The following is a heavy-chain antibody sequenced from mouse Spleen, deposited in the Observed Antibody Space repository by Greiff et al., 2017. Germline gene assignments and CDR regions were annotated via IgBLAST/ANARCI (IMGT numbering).Heavy chain of an antibody. CDR1: GYTSTDYY. Sequence: EVQLQQSGPELVKPGASVKISCKASGYTSTDYYMNWVKQSHGKSLEWIGDINPNNGGTSYNQKFKGKATLTVDKSSSTAYMELRSLTSEDSAVYYCARSGATVVATRYFDYWGQGTTLTVSS. CDR2: INPNNGGT. D-gene: IGHD1-1*01. CDR3: ARSGATVVATRYFDY. J-gene: IGHJ2*01. V-gene: IGHV1-26*01.